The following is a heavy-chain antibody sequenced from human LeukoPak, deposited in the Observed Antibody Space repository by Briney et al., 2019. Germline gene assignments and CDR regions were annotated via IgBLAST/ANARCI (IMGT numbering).Heavy chain of an antibody. CDR2: MNPNSGNT. CDR3: ARSSPLYDFWSGYFLGAFDI. Sequence: ASVKVSCKPSVYTFTSYDINWVRQATGQGLEWMGWMNPNSGNTGYAQKFQGRVTMTRNTSISTAYMELSSLRSEDTAVYYCARSSPLYDFWSGYFLGAFDIWGQGTMVTVSS. D-gene: IGHD3-3*01. CDR1: VYTFTSYD. V-gene: IGHV1-8*01. J-gene: IGHJ3*02.